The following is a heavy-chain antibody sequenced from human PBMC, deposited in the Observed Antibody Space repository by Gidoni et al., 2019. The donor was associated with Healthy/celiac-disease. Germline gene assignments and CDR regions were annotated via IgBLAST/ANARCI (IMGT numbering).Heavy chain of an antibody. D-gene: IGHD3-22*01. J-gene: IGHJ3*02. Sequence: QVQLQESGPGLVKPSQTLSLTCTVSGGSISSGGYYWSWIRQHPGKGLGWIGYIYYSGNTYYNPSLKSRVTILVDTSKNQFSLKLSSVTAADTDVYYCARDYYDSSGPRNSFDIWGQGTMVTVSS. CDR2: IYYSGNT. CDR3: ARDYYDSSGPRNSFDI. V-gene: IGHV4-31*03. CDR1: GGSISSGGYY.